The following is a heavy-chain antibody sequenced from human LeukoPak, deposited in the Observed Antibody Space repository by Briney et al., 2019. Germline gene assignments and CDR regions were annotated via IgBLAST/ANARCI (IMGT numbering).Heavy chain of an antibody. Sequence: SETLSLTCTVSGGSISSGDYYWSWIRQPPGKGLEWIGYIYYSGSTYYNPSLKSRVTISVDTSKNQFSLKLSSVTAADTAVYYCARGHGGEQLADYWGQGTLVTVSS. CDR1: GGSISSGDYY. D-gene: IGHD6-6*01. CDR3: ARGHGGEQLADY. CDR2: IYYSGST. V-gene: IGHV4-30-4*08. J-gene: IGHJ4*02.